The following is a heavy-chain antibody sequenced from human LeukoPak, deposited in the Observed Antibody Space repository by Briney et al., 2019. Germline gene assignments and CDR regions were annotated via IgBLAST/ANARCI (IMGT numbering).Heavy chain of an antibody. CDR1: GFTFSNYP. V-gene: IGHV3-30*04. D-gene: IGHD3-10*01. Sequence: GGSLRLSCAASGFTFSNYPMHWVRQAPGKGLEWVAVISYDGSNKYHADSVKGRFTISRDNSKKTLYLRMTSLRAGDTAVYYCAKRADGSGTYPIDYWGQGTLVTVSS. J-gene: IGHJ4*02. CDR3: AKRADGSGTYPIDY. CDR2: ISYDGSNK.